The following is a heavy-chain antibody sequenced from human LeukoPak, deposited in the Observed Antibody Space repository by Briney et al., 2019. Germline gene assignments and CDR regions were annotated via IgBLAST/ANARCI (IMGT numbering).Heavy chain of an antibody. Sequence: GGSLRLSCAASGFTFSSYAMSWVRQAPGKGLEWVSVIYSGGSTYYADSVKGRFTISRDNSKNTLYLQMNSLRAEDTAVYYCARAHGDYDPPSDWGQGTLVTVSS. D-gene: IGHD4-17*01. J-gene: IGHJ4*02. CDR1: GFTFSSYA. CDR3: ARAHGDYDPPSD. CDR2: IYSGGST. V-gene: IGHV3-53*01.